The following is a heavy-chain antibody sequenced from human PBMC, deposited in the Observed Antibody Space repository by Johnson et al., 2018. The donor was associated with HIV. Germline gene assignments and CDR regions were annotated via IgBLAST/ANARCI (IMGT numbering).Heavy chain of an antibody. D-gene: IGHD6-19*01. V-gene: IGHV3-30*18. CDR2: ISYDGSNK. CDR1: GFTFSRYG. Sequence: QVQLVESGGGVVQPGRSLRLSCAASGFTFSRYGMHWVRQAPGKGLEWVAVISYDGSNKYYADSVKGRFTISRDKSKNTLYLQMISLRAEDTAVYYCAKGRERRQWLVQYDAFDIWGQGTMVTVSS. J-gene: IGHJ3*02. CDR3: AKGRERRQWLVQYDAFDI.